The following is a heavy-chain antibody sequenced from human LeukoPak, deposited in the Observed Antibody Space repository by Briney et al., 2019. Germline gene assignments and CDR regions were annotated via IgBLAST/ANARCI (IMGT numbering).Heavy chain of an antibody. CDR1: GDSISSENFS. J-gene: IGHJ4*02. CDR2: IYHTGST. Sequence: PSQTLPLTCAVSGDSISSENFSWSWIRQPPGKGLEWIGYIYHTGSTNYNPSLKSRVTISLDRSKNQFSLKLTSVTAADTAVYFCARGSNYENYFDYRGQGTLVIVSS. D-gene: IGHD4-11*01. CDR3: ARGSNYENYFDY. V-gene: IGHV4-30-2*01.